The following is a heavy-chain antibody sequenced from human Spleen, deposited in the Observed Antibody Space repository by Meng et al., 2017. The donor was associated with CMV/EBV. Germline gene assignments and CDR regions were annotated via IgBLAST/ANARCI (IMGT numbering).Heavy chain of an antibody. CDR1: GYSFTNYW. Sequence: KVSCKGSGYSFTNYWIGWVRQMPGKGLEWMGIIYPGDSDTRYSPSFQGQVTISVDKSINTAYLQWRSLKASDSGMYYCALGGGLDQRGGDHWGQGTLVTVSS. CDR3: ALGGGLDQRGGDH. CDR2: IYPGDSDT. V-gene: IGHV5-51*01. D-gene: IGHD1/OR15-1a*01. J-gene: IGHJ4*02.